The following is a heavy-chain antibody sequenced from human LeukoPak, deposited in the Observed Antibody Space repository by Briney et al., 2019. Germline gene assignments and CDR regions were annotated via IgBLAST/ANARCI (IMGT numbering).Heavy chain of an antibody. CDR3: ARASYSYDINGWVPFDY. Sequence: SETLSLTCTVSGNSISSGDNYWSWIRQPAGKGLEWIGRIYTSGSTNYNPSLKSRVTISGDTCKNQFSLRLSSVTAADTAVYYCARASYSYDINGWVPFDYWGQGTLVTVSS. CDR2: IYTSGST. D-gene: IGHD3-22*01. V-gene: IGHV4-61*02. CDR1: GNSISSGDNY. J-gene: IGHJ4*02.